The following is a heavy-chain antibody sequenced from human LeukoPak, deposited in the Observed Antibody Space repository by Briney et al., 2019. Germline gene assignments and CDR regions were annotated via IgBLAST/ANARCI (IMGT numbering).Heavy chain of an antibody. J-gene: IGHJ6*02. V-gene: IGHV3-53*01. CDR1: GFTVSSNY. CDR3: ARDAYGSGSKPRMDV. Sequence: PGGSLRLSCAASGFTVSSNYMSWVRQAPGKGLEWVSVIYSGGSTYYADSVKGRFTISRDNSKNTLYLQMNSLRAEDTAVYYCARDAYGSGSKPRMDVWGQGTTVTVSS. CDR2: IYSGGST. D-gene: IGHD3-10*01.